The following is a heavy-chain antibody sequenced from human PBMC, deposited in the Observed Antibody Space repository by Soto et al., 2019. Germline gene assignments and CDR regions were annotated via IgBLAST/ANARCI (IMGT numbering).Heavy chain of an antibody. V-gene: IGHV1-69*02. Sequence: QVQLVQSGAEVKKPGSSVKVSCKASGDTFNFYTINWVRQAPGLGLEWMGRFNPILSFSNSALKFQGRVTLTADKSTSTAYMVLSSLRSEDTAIYYCATSFGSGSRAFDYWGHGAQVTVSS. CDR3: ATSFGSGSRAFDY. CDR2: FNPILSFS. J-gene: IGHJ4*01. D-gene: IGHD3-10*01. CDR1: GDTFNFYT.